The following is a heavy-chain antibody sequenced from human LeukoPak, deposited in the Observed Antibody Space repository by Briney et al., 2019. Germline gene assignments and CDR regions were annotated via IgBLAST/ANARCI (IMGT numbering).Heavy chain of an antibody. D-gene: IGHD1-26*01. CDR1: GGSISSYY. V-gene: IGHV4-59*08. Sequence: SETLSLTCTVSGGSISSYYWSWIRQPPGKGLEWIGYIYYSGSTNYNPSLKSRVTISVDTSKNQFSLKLSSVTAADTAVYYCARGRGGNYYNYFDYWGLGTLVTVSS. CDR2: IYYSGST. J-gene: IGHJ4*02. CDR3: ARGRGGNYYNYFDY.